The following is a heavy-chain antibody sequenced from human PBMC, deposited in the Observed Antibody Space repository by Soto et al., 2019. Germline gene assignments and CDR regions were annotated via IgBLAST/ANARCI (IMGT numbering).Heavy chain of an antibody. Sequence: SETLSLTCNVSGGSISSYYWSWIRQPPGKGLEWIGYIYYTGSTNYNPSLKSRVTISVDTSKNQFSLQLSSVTAADTAVYYCARQYPATYSLALFDYWGQGNQVTVSS. CDR2: IYYTGST. CDR3: ARQYPATYSLALFDY. CDR1: GGSISSYY. D-gene: IGHD2-15*01. V-gene: IGHV4-59*01. J-gene: IGHJ4*02.